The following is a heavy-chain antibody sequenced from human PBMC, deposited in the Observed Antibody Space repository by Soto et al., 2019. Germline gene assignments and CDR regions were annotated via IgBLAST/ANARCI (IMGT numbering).Heavy chain of an antibody. CDR2: IIPILGIA. Sequence: QVQLVQSGAEVKKPGSSVKVSCKASGGTFSSYTISWVRQAPGQGLEWMGRIIPILGIANYAQKFQGRVTITADKSTSTAYMELSSLRSEDTAVYYCARDRGYCSGGGCYWRDYYYYMDVWGKGTTVTVSS. D-gene: IGHD2-15*01. J-gene: IGHJ6*03. CDR1: GGTFSSYT. V-gene: IGHV1-69*08. CDR3: ARDRGYCSGGGCYWRDYYYYMDV.